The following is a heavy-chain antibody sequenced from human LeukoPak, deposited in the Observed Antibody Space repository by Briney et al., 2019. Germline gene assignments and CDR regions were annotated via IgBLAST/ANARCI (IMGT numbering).Heavy chain of an antibody. CDR2: INPSGGST. CDR1: GYTFTSYY. J-gene: IGHJ4*02. D-gene: IGHD3-22*01. V-gene: IGHV1-46*01. Sequence: ASVKVSYKASGYTFTSYYMHWVRQAPGQGLEWMGIINPSGGSTGYAQKFQGRVTMTRNTSISIAYMELSSLRSEDTAVYYCPRAGRHYYDSSGYYTYYFDYWGQGTLVTVSS. CDR3: PRAGRHYYDSSGYYTYYFDY.